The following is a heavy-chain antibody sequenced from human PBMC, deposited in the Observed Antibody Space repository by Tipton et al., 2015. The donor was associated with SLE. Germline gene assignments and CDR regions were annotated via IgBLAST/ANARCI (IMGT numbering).Heavy chain of an antibody. CDR2: INNSGST. Sequence: TLSLTCAVYGGSFSAYYWTWIRQPPGKGLEWIGEINNSGSTNYDPSLESRVSISIDTSKKQFSLRLNSVTAADTAVYYCARGRISYGIVPNFDSWGQGTLVTISS. CDR3: ARGRISYGIVPNFDS. J-gene: IGHJ4*02. D-gene: IGHD2-8*01. CDR1: GGSFSAYY. V-gene: IGHV4-34*01.